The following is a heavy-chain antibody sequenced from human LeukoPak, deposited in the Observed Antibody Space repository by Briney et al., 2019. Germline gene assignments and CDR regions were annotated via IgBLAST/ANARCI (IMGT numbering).Heavy chain of an antibody. D-gene: IGHD2-15*01. CDR1: GFSLGNYP. J-gene: IGHJ5*02. CDR2: ISSSSRSI. V-gene: IGHV3-48*01. CDR3: ASLVVGQNWFDP. Sequence: GGSLRLSCAASGFSLGNYPMNWVRQTPGKGLEWISFISSSSRSIDYADSVKGRFTTSRDNAKNSLFLEMNSLRAEDTATYYCASLVVGQNWFDPWGQGTRVTVSS.